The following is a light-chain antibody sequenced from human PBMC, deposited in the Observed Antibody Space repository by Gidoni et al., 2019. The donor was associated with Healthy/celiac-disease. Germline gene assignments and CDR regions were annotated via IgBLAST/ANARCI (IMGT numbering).Light chain of an antibody. J-gene: IGKJ5*01. CDR2: AAS. CDR1: QSISSY. Sequence: DIQMTQSPSSLSASVGDRVTITCRASQSISSYLNWYQQNPGKAPKLLIYAASSLQSGVPSRFSGSGSGTDFTLTISSLQPEDFATYYCQQSYSTLITFGQXTRLEIK. CDR3: QQSYSTLIT. V-gene: IGKV1-39*01.